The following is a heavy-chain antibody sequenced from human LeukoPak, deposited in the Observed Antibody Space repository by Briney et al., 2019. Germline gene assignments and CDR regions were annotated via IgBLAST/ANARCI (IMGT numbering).Heavy chain of an antibody. J-gene: IGHJ6*03. D-gene: IGHD6-13*01. CDR1: GGSFSGYY. CDR3: ARTAAAGNGYYYYYMDV. CDR2: INHSGST. Sequence: SETLSLTCAVYGGSFSGYYWSWIRQPPGKGLEWIGEINHSGSTNYNPSLKSRVTISVDTSKNQFSLKLSSVTAADTAVYYCARTAAAGNGYYYYYMDVWGKGTTVTISS. V-gene: IGHV4-34*01.